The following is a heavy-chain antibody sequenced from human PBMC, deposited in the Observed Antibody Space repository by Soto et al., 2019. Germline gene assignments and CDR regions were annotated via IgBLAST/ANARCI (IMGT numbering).Heavy chain of an antibody. D-gene: IGHD2-2*01. J-gene: IGHJ4*02. V-gene: IGHV4-59*08. CDR2: IYYSGST. CDR3: ARHGLVVPAAPPYYFDY. Sequence: PSETLSLTCTVSGGSISSYYWSWIRQPPGKGLEWIGYIYYSGSTNYNPSLKSRVTISADTSKNQFSLKLSSVTAADTAVYYCARHGLVVPAAPPYYFDYWGQGTLVTVSS. CDR1: GGSISSYY.